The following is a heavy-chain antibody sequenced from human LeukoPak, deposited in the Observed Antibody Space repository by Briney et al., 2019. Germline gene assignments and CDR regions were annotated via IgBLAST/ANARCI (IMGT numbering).Heavy chain of an antibody. Sequence: ASVKVSCKASGYTFTSYYMYWVRQAPGQGLEWMGIINPSGDNTNYAQKFQGRVTMIRDMSTTTVYMELSSLRSEDTAVYYCARGPHRRTYDRDNWFDPWGQGTLVTVSS. V-gene: IGHV1-46*01. J-gene: IGHJ5*02. CDR3: ARGPHRRTYDRDNWFDP. D-gene: IGHD3-3*01. CDR1: GYTFTSYY. CDR2: INPSGDNT.